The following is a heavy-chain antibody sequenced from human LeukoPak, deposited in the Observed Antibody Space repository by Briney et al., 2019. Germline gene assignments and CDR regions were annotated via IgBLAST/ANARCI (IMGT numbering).Heavy chain of an antibody. Sequence: GASVKVSRKASGYTFTSYGISWVRQARGQGLEWMGWISAYNGNTNYAQKLQGRVTMTTDTSTSTAYMELRSLRSDDTAVYYCARVTTGPYYFDYWGQGTLVTVSS. V-gene: IGHV1-18*01. CDR2: ISAYNGNT. CDR3: ARVTTGPYYFDY. J-gene: IGHJ4*02. CDR1: GYTFTSYG. D-gene: IGHD4-17*01.